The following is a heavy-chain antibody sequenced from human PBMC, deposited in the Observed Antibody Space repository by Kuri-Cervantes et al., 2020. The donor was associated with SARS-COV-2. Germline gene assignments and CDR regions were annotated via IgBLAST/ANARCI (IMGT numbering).Heavy chain of an antibody. CDR3: ARRAYGEEVDYYYMDV. CDR2: IYPGESDT. Sequence: GGSLSLSCKGSGYSLTNYWIGWVRQMPGKGLEWMGFIYPGESDTRYSPSFQGQVTISTDKSINTAFLQWSSLKASDTAIYYCARRAYGEEVDYYYMDVWGKGTAVTVSS. CDR1: GYSLTNYW. J-gene: IGHJ6*03. D-gene: IGHD4-17*01. V-gene: IGHV5-51*01.